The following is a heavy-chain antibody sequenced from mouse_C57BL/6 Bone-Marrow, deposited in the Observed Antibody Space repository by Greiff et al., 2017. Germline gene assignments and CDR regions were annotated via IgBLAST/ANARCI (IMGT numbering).Heavy chain of an antibody. V-gene: IGHV1-26*01. CDR3: ASWRDYDGGYYFDY. CDR2: INPNNGGT. Sequence: VQLQQSGPELVKPGASVKISCKASGYTFTDYYMNWVKQSHGKSLEWIGDINPNNGGTSYNQKFKGKATLTVDKSSSTAYMEIRSLTSEDSAVYYCASWRDYDGGYYFDYWGQGTTLTVSS. J-gene: IGHJ2*01. CDR1: GYTFTDYY. D-gene: IGHD2-4*01.